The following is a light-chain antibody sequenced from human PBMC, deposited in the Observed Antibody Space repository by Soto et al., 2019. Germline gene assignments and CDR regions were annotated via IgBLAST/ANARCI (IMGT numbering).Light chain of an antibody. J-gene: IGLJ3*02. CDR1: SSDVGGSNY. Sequence: QSALTQPRSVSGSPGQAVTISCTGTSSDVGGSNYVSWYQQHPGKAPKLVIYDVTRRPSGVPDRFSGSKSGNTASLTISWLPAEDEADYYCCSYAGSSLLVFGGGTKLTVL. V-gene: IGLV2-11*01. CDR3: CSYAGSSLLV. CDR2: DVT.